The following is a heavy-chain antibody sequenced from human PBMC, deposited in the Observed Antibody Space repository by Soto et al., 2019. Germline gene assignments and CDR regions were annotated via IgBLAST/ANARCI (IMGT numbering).Heavy chain of an antibody. Sequence: ESGGGLVPPGGSLRLSCAASGFTFNNYYMVWVRQAPGRGLEWVANINQDGSAKYYVDSVKGRFTISRDNAKSSLYLQINSLRAEDTATYYCGRGFGGTHWGQGSLVTVSS. CDR3: GRGFGGTH. J-gene: IGHJ4*02. D-gene: IGHD2-15*01. CDR1: GFTFNNYY. CDR2: INQDGSAK. V-gene: IGHV3-7*05.